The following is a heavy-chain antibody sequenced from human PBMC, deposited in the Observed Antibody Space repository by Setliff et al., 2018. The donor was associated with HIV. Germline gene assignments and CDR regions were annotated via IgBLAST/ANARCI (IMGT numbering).Heavy chain of an antibody. CDR1: GYSFTNHY. CDR2: INPTGGST. D-gene: IGHD3-22*01. J-gene: IGHJ4*02. V-gene: IGHV1-46*01. Sequence: ASVKVSCKPSGYSFTNHYMHWVRQAPGQGLEWMGVINPTGGSTRNTQKFQGRVAITRDTSTSTVYMELSSLRVEDTAVYYCAIDFPASAFYLSSALLTNCWGQGTLVTVSS. CDR3: AIDFPASAFYLSSALLTNC.